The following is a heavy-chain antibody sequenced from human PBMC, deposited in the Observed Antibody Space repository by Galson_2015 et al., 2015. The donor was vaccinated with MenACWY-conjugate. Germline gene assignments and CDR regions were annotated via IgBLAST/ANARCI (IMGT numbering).Heavy chain of an antibody. Sequence: SLRLSCAASGFTFSTFAMTWVRQAPGKGLEWVSSIDESGYTTYYAHSVKGRFTTSRDNSKNTLFLQMNSLRAEDTAVYYCAIVSNADRVTDGGYWGQGTLVTVSS. V-gene: IGHV3-23*01. D-gene: IGHD4-23*01. CDR1: GFTFSTFA. CDR3: AIVSNADRVTDGGY. CDR2: IDESGYTT. J-gene: IGHJ4*02.